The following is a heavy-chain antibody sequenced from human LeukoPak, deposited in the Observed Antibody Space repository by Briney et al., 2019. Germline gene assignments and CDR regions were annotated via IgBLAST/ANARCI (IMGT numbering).Heavy chain of an antibody. CDR3: ARDNKGQREAFDI. J-gene: IGHJ3*02. CDR2: IYYSVST. Sequence: SETLSLTCTVSGGSISSYYWSWIRQPPGKGLEWIGYIYYSVSTNYNPSLKSRVTISVDTSKNQFSLKLSSVTAADTAVYYCARDNKGQREAFDIWGQGTMVTVSS. CDR1: GGSISSYY. D-gene: IGHD2/OR15-2a*01. V-gene: IGHV4-59*01.